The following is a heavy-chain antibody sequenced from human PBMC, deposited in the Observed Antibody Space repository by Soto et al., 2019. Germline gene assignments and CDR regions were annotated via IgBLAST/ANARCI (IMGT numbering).Heavy chain of an antibody. V-gene: IGHV3-53*04. CDR2: IYSGGST. D-gene: IGHD4-17*01. CDR3: ARYRPHTVNTPYYYMEV. CDR1: GFTVGSNY. J-gene: IGHJ6*03. Sequence: HSGGSLRLSCAASGFTVGSNYMSWVRQAPGKGLEWVSVIYSGGSTYYADSVKGRFTISRHNSKNTLYLQMNSLRAEDTAVYYCARYRPHTVNTPYYYMEVWGKGTTVTVSS.